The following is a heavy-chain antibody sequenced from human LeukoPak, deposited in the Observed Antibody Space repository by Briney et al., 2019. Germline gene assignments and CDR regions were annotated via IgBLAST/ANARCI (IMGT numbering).Heavy chain of an antibody. CDR3: ARAPRLGNKYYYYMDV. J-gene: IGHJ6*03. D-gene: IGHD3-16*01. CDR2: IRYDGSNK. Sequence: GGSLRLSCAASGFTFSSYGMHWVRQAPGRGLEWVAFIRYDGSNKYYADSVKGRFTISRDNSKNTLYLQMNSLRAEDTAVYYCARAPRLGNKYYYYMDVWGKGTTVTVSS. CDR1: GFTFSSYG. V-gene: IGHV3-30*02.